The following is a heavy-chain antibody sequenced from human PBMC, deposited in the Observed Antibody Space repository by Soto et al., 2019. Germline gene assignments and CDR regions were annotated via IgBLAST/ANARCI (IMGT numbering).Heavy chain of an antibody. CDR2: ISSSGSTI. CDR1: GFTFSDYY. Sequence: PGGSLRLSCAASGFTFSDYYMSWFRQAPGKGLEWVSYISSSGSTIYYADSVKGRFTISRDNAKNSLYLQMNSLRAEETDVDYCARDPGIWDVYGMDVWGQGTTVSVSS. V-gene: IGHV3-11*01. J-gene: IGHJ6*01. D-gene: IGHD3-10*01. CDR3: ARDPGIWDVYGMDV.